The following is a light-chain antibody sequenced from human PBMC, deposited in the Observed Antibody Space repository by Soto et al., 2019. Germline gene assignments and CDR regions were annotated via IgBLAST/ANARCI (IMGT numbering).Light chain of an antibody. J-gene: IGKJ1*01. CDR3: QQYGRSPWT. V-gene: IGKV3-11*01. Sequence: FLTQSPATLSLSPGERATLSCRASENVRTFVDWYQQKPGQAPRLLIYGASNRATDIPARFSGSGSGTDFTLTISKLEPEDFAVYCCQQYGRSPWTFGQGTKVDIK. CDR2: GAS. CDR1: ENVRTF.